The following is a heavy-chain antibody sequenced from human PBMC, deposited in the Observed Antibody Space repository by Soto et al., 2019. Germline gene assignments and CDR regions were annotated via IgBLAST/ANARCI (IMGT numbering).Heavy chain of an antibody. J-gene: IGHJ4*02. Sequence: SVKVSCKASGGTFSSYAISWVRQAPGQGLEWMGGIIPIFGTANYAQKFQGRVTITADESTSTAYMELSSLRSEDTAVYYCAKVKYDSSGYYRNFDYWGQGTLVTVSS. V-gene: IGHV1-69*13. CDR1: GGTFSSYA. D-gene: IGHD3-22*01. CDR3: AKVKYDSSGYYRNFDY. CDR2: IIPIFGTA.